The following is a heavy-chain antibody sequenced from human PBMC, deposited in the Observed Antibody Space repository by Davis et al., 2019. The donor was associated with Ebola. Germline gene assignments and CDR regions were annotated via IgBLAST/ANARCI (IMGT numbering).Heavy chain of an antibody. CDR3: ARRGDRGGIDY. Sequence: GESLKISCAASGFIFSNYAMHWVRQAPGKGLEWVAVISYNGVNKNCADSVKGRFTVSRDNSKNTLYLEMNSLRVEDTAVYYCARRGDRGGIDYWGQGTLVTVSS. CDR2: ISYNGVNK. V-gene: IGHV3-30-3*01. J-gene: IGHJ4*02. CDR1: GFIFSNYA. D-gene: IGHD3-10*01.